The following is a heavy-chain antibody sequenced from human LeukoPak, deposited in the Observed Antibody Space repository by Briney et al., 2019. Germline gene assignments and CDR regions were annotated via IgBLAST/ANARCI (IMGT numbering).Heavy chain of an antibody. V-gene: IGHV3-7*01. Sequence: GGSLRLSCGASGFTFSTYWMSWVRQAPGKGLEWVANINQDGSQKHYVDSVTGRFTISRDNAKNSLYLQMNSLRAEDTAVYYCARESGIQLWFTDYYYGMDVWGQGTTVTVSS. CDR2: INQDGSQK. D-gene: IGHD5-18*01. J-gene: IGHJ6*02. CDR1: GFTFSTYW. CDR3: ARESGIQLWFTDYYYGMDV.